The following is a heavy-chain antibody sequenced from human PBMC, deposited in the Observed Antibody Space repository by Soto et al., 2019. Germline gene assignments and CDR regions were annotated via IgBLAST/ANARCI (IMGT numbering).Heavy chain of an antibody. V-gene: IGHV4-39*01. J-gene: IGHJ6*03. D-gene: IGHD3-10*01. CDR2: IYYSEST. Sequence: SETLSLTCTVSGGSISSSSYYWGWIRQPPGKGLEWIGSIYYSESTYYNPSLKSRVTISVDTSKNQFSLKLSSVTAADTAVYNCARPYGSGSYYTKRYYMDVWGKGTTVTVSS. CDR3: ARPYGSGSYYTKRYYMDV. CDR1: GGSISSSSYY.